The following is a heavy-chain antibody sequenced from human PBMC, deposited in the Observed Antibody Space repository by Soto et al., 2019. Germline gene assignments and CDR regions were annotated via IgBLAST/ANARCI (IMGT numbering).Heavy chain of an antibody. CDR1: GFTFSSYT. CDR3: ATDQRYDFWSGYYRDYGMDV. CDR2: ISSRSSYI. V-gene: IGHV3-21*02. Sequence: EVQLVESGGGLVKPGGSLRLSCAASGFTFSSYTMNWVRQAPGKGLEWVSSISSRSSYIYYADSVKGRFTISRDNAKISMYLQMNSLRAEDTAVYYCATDQRYDFWSGYYRDYGMDVWGQGTTVTVSS. J-gene: IGHJ6*02. D-gene: IGHD3-3*01.